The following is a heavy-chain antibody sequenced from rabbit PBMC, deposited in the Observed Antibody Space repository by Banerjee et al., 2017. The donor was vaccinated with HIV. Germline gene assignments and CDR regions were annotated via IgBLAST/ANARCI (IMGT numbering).Heavy chain of an antibody. D-gene: IGHD1-1*01. CDR3: ARGVDGSGCYGL. CDR2: INTSSGNT. Sequence: QEQLVESGGGLVQPGASLTLTCTASGFSFSNKYVMCWVRQAPGKGLEWIACINTSSGNTVYASWAKGRFTISKTSSTTVTLQMTSLTAADTATYFCARGVDGSGCYGLWGPGTLVIVS. CDR1: GFSFSNKYV. V-gene: IGHV1S45*01. J-gene: IGHJ4*01.